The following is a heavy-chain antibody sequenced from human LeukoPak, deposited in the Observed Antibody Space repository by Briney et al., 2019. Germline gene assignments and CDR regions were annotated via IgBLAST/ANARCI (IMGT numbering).Heavy chain of an antibody. V-gene: IGHV4-31*02. CDR1: GFTFSSYA. CDR3: AREDTAMVTFDY. J-gene: IGHJ4*02. CDR2: IYYSGST. Sequence: LRLSCAASGFTFSSYAMSWIRQHPGKGLEWIGYIYYSGSTYYNPSLKSRVTISVDTSKNQFSLKLSSVTAADTAVYYCAREDTAMVTFDYWGQGTLVTVSS. D-gene: IGHD5-18*01.